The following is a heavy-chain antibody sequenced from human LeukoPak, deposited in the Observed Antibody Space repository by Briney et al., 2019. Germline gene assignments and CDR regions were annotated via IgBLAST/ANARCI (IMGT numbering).Heavy chain of an antibody. D-gene: IGHD1-26*01. CDR1: GGSISSYY. V-gene: IGHV4-4*09. Sequence: PSETLSLTCTVSGGSISSYYWSWIRQPPGKGLEWIGYIYTSGSTNYNPSLKSRVTISVDTSKNQFSLKLSSVTAADTAVYYGASSRERRNWFDPWGQGTLVTVSS. CDR3: ASSRERRNWFDP. CDR2: IYTSGST. J-gene: IGHJ5*02.